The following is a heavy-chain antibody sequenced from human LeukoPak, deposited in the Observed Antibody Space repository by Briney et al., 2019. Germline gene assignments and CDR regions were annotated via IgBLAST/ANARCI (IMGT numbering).Heavy chain of an antibody. J-gene: IGHJ3*02. D-gene: IGHD7-27*01. CDR2: IYPGDSDT. CDR3: ARRPLGTNWGFPGAFDI. Sequence: GESLQISCKGSGYSFTSYWIGWVRQLPGKGLEWMGIIYPGDSDTRYSPSFQGQVTISADKSISTAYLQWSSLKASDTAMYYCARRPLGTNWGFPGAFDIWGQGTMVTVSS. CDR1: GYSFTSYW. V-gene: IGHV5-51*01.